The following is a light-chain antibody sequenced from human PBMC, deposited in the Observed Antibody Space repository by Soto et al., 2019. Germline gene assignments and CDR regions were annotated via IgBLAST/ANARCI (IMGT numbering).Light chain of an antibody. CDR1: SSNIGSNT. Sequence: QSVLTQPPSASGTPGQRVTISCSGSSSNIGSNTVKWYQQLPGTAPKLLIYSNNQRPSGVPDRFSGSKSGTSASLAISGLQSEDESDYYCAAWDDSLHGVVFGGGTQLTVL. CDR2: SNN. V-gene: IGLV1-44*01. J-gene: IGLJ2*01. CDR3: AAWDDSLHGVV.